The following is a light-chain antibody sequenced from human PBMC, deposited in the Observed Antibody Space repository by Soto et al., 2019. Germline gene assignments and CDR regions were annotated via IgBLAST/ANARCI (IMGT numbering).Light chain of an antibody. CDR2: GAS. V-gene: IGKV3-20*01. Sequence: ENVLTQSPRTLSLSPGERATLSCRASQSVSSSYLAWYQQKPGQAPRLLIYGASSRATGIPDRFSGSGSGTDFTLTISRLEPEDFAVYYCQQYDSSPLTFGGGTKVEIK. CDR1: QSVSSSY. CDR3: QQYDSSPLT. J-gene: IGKJ4*01.